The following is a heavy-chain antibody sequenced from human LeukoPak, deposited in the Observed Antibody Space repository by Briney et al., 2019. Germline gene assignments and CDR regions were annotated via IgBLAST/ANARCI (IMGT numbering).Heavy chain of an antibody. D-gene: IGHD2-21*02. CDR1: GFTFSTYA. J-gene: IGHJ5*02. CDR3: AKDPGAYCGGACLNWFDP. Sequence: GGSLRLSCAASGFTFSTYAMSWVRQAPGKGLEWVSAISNSGKSTYYADSVKGRFAISRDNSKNTLYLQMNSLRAEDTAIYYCAKDPGAYCGGACLNWFDPWGQGTLVTVSS. V-gene: IGHV3-23*01. CDR2: ISNSGKST.